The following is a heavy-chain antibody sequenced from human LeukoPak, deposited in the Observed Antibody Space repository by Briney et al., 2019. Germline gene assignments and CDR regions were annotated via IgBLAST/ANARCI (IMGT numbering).Heavy chain of an antibody. V-gene: IGHV1-69*13. CDR2: ITPMFGTS. D-gene: IGHD3-10*01. CDR3: ARGYSN. J-gene: IGHJ4*02. CDR1: XGXXXXXX. Sequence: SVKLSCKASXGXXXXXXXTXVXXXXXQXLEXMGGITPMFGTSDYAXKLQGRVTITVDESTTTAHMELXSLRSEDTAVYYCARGYSNWSQGTLVTVSS.